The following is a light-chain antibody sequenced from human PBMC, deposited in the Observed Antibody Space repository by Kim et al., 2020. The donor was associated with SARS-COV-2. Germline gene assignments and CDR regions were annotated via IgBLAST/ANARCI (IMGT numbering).Light chain of an antibody. CDR3: QTWGTGIVV. V-gene: IGLV4-69*01. J-gene: IGLJ2*01. Sequence: SVKLTCTLSSGNSSYAIAWHQQQPEKGPRYLMKLNSDGSHSKGDGITDRFSGSSSGAERYLTISSLQSEDEADYYCQTWGTGIVVFGGGTQLTVL. CDR1: SGNSSYA. CDR2: LNSDGSH.